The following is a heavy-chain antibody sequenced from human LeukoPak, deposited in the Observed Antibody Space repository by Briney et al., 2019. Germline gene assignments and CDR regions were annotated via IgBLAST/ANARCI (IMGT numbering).Heavy chain of an antibody. CDR3: ARFSGIWSYLDY. Sequence: SETLSPTCTVSGGSISSYYWNWIRQPPGKGLEWIGYIYYSGSTNYNPSLKSRVTISVDTSKNQFSLKLSSVTAADTAVYYCARFSGIWSYLDYWGQGTLVTVSS. V-gene: IGHV4-59*01. CDR2: IYYSGST. CDR1: GGSISSYY. J-gene: IGHJ4*02. D-gene: IGHD6-13*01.